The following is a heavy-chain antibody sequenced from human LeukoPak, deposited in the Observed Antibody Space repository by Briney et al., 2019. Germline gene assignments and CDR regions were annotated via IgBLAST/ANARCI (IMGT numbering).Heavy chain of an antibody. J-gene: IGHJ6*03. D-gene: IGHD3-22*01. V-gene: IGHV1-18*01. CDR1: GCTFTSYG. CDR3: ARVGDYYDSSGSYYYYMDV. Sequence: ASVKVSCKASGCTFTSYGISWVRQAPGQGLEWMGWISAYNGNTNYAQKLQGRVTMTTDTSTSTAYMELRSLRSDDTAVYYCARVGDYYDSSGSYYYYMDVWGKGTTVTVSS. CDR2: ISAYNGNT.